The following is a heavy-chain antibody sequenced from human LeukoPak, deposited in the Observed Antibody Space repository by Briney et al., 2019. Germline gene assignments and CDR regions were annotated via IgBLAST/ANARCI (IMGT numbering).Heavy chain of an antibody. J-gene: IGHJ4*02. CDR2: MNPNSGNT. D-gene: IGHD5-24*01. CDR1: GYTFTSYD. Sequence: ASVQVSCKASGYTFTSYDINWVRQATGQGLEWMGWMNPNSGNTGYAQKFQGRVTMTRNTSISTAYMELSSLRSEDTAVYYCARGGGKDGYNFYWGQGTLVTVSS. V-gene: IGHV1-8*01. CDR3: ARGGGKDGYNFY.